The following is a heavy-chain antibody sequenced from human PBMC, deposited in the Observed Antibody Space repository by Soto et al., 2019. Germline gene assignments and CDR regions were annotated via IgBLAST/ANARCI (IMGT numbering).Heavy chain of an antibody. Sequence: PGGSLRLSCAASGFTFSDYSVNWVRQAPGKGLEWVSSISSTSTFIYYADSVRGRFTISRDNAKNSLYLQMNSLRAEDTAAYYCTRVYGDYGTLSDYWRRGTLVTVSS. V-gene: IGHV3-21*01. J-gene: IGHJ4*02. CDR1: GFTFSDYS. CDR3: TRVYGDYGTLSDY. CDR2: ISSTSTFI. D-gene: IGHD4-17*01.